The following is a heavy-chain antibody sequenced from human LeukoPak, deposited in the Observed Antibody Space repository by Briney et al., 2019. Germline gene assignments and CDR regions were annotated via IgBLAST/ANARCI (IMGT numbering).Heavy chain of an antibody. CDR1: GFPFSDYG. D-gene: IGHD3-16*01. V-gene: IGHV3-30*18. CDR2: ISHDGSNK. CDR3: AKVRWGSDNALDS. J-gene: IGHJ4*02. Sequence: GGSLRLSCAASGFPFSDYGMYWVRQVPGKGLEWLAVISHDGSNKYYADSVKGRITISRDNSMNTLYLQMNSLRAEDTAVYYCAKVRWGSDNALDSWGQGTLVTGSS.